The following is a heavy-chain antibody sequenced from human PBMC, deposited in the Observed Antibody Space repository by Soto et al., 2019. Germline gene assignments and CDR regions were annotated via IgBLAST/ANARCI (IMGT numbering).Heavy chain of an antibody. J-gene: IGHJ6*03. D-gene: IGHD6-13*01. CDR3: ARVPSDGSPITDYYMDV. CDR1: GYTFTSYD. CDR2: MNPNSGNT. V-gene: IGHV1-8*01. Sequence: GASVKVSCKASGYTFTSYDINWVRQATGQGFEWMGWMNPNSGNTGYAQKFQGRVTMTRNTSISTAYMELSSLRSEDTAVYYCARVPSDGSPITDYYMDVWGKGTTVTVSS.